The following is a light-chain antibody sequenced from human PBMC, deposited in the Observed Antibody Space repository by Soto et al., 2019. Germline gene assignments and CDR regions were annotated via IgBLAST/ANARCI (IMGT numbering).Light chain of an antibody. CDR2: GAS. CDR1: QGISSY. J-gene: IGKJ3*01. V-gene: IGKV1-9*01. Sequence: DIQLTQSPSFLSASVGDRVTITCRASQGISSYLAWYQQRPGEPPELLIYGASTLQSGVASRFSGSGSGTEFTLTISSLQPKDFAAYFCQQLNSFPPLFTCGPGTTVDIK. CDR3: QQLNSFPPLFT.